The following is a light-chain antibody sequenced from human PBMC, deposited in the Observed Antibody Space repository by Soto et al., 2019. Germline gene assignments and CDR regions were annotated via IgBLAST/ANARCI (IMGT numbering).Light chain of an antibody. CDR3: QQYGSSPST. CDR2: GAS. V-gene: IGKV3-20*01. J-gene: IGKJ1*01. CDR1: QSVSSSY. Sequence: EIVLTQSPGTLSLSPGESATLSCRASQSVSSSYLAWYQQKPGQAPRLLIYGASSRATGIPDRVSGSGSGTDLTLTISRLEREGFEVYYCQQYGSSPSTFGQGTKVEIK.